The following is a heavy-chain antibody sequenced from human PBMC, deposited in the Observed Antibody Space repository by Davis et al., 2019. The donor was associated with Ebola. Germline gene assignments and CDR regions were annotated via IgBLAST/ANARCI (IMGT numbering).Heavy chain of an antibody. CDR2: IFSNDEK. Sequence: SGPTLVKPTETLTLTCTVSGFSLSNARMGVSWIRQPPGKALEWLAHIFSNDEKSYSTSLKSRLTIPKDTSKSQVVLTMTNMDPVDTATYYCARITYSYGSGAFDIWGQGTMVTVSS. J-gene: IGHJ3*02. CDR1: GFSLSNARMG. V-gene: IGHV2-26*01. D-gene: IGHD5-18*01. CDR3: ARITYSYGSGAFDI.